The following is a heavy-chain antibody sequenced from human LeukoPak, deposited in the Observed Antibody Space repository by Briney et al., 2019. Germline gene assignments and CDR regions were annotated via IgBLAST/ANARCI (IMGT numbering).Heavy chain of an antibody. D-gene: IGHD6-13*01. CDR2: ISGSGGST. CDR1: GFTFSSYA. Sequence: GGSLRLSCAASGFTFSSYAMSWVRQAPGKGLEWVSAISGSGGSTYYAGSVKGQFTISRDNSKNTLYLQMNSLRAEDTAVYYCAKDRGAAAGRAVFDYWGQGTLVTVSS. CDR3: AKDRGAAAGRAVFDY. V-gene: IGHV3-23*01. J-gene: IGHJ4*02.